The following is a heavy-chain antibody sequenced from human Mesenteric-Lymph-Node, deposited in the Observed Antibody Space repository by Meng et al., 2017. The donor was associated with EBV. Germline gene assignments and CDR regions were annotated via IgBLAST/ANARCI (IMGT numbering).Heavy chain of an antibody. V-gene: IGHV7-4-1*02. CDR1: GYTFTNYA. D-gene: IGHD1-14*01. J-gene: IGHJ4*02. CDR3: ARENPGDYIDY. CDR2: FNTISGNP. Sequence: QVQLVQSGSKLKKPGASVKVSCKASGYTFTNYAMNWVRQAPGQGLEWVGWFNTISGNPAYGQGFTGRFVFSWDTSVSTAYLQISSLKTEDTAVYYCARENPGDYIDYWGQGTLVTVSS.